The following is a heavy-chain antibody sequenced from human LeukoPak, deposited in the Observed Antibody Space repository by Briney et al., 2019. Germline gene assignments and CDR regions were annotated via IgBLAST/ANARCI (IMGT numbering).Heavy chain of an antibody. J-gene: IGHJ5*02. D-gene: IGHD6-13*01. Sequence: GGSLRLSCAASGFTFSSYAMSWVRQAPGKGLEWVSAISGSGGSTYYADSVKGRFTISRDNSKNTLYLQMNSLRAEDTAVYYCAKHPLGSSPPHTNWSDPWGQGTLVTVFS. V-gene: IGHV3-23*01. CDR3: AKHPLGSSPPHTNWSDP. CDR2: ISGSGGST. CDR1: GFTFSSYA.